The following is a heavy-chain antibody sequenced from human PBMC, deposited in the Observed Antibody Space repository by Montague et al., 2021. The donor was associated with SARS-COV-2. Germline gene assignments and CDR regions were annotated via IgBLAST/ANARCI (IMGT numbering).Heavy chain of an antibody. D-gene: IGHD3-22*01. CDR2: ISNSGDTK. V-gene: IGHV3-48*03. J-gene: IGHJ4*02. CDR1: GFIFSSYE. CDR3: ARAGEDYSYDSSGFLY. Sequence: SLRLSCAASGFIFSSYEMNWVRQAPGKGLEWVSYISNSGDTKYYADSVKGRFTISRDNAKNSLYLQMSSLRAEDTAVYYCARAGEDYSYDSSGFLYWGQGILVTVSS.